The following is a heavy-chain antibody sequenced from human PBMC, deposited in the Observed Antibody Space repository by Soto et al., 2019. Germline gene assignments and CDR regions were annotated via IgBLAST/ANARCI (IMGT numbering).Heavy chain of an antibody. CDR2: IYSSGFT. Sequence: SETLSLTCTVSGDSIRGFYWSWIRQPPGKGLERIGYIYSSGFTAYNPSLKSRATISVDTPKSQFSLILTSVTAADTAVYYCARTAWYSCGRYYFDYWGQGTLVTVSS. CDR1: GDSIRGFY. D-gene: IGHD6-19*01. CDR3: ARTAWYSCGRYYFDY. J-gene: IGHJ4*02. V-gene: IGHV4-59*01.